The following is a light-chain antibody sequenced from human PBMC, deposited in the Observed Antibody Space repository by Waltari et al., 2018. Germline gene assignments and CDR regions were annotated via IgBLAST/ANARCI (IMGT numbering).Light chain of an antibody. Sequence: IQMTQSPSTLSASVGDRVNITCRTSESVNRHLAWYQQKPGRAPNLLIYKASTLETGAPSKFSGSGSGTEFSLTITNLQRDDFATYFCQHYDSYQYAFGPGTKLEIK. J-gene: IGKJ2*01. V-gene: IGKV1-5*03. CDR1: ESVNRH. CDR2: KAS. CDR3: QHYDSYQYA.